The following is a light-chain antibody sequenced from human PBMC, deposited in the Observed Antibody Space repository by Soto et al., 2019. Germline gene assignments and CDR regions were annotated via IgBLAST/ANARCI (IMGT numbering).Light chain of an antibody. CDR2: EAS. V-gene: IGLV2-18*01. J-gene: IGLJ1*01. Sequence: QSALTQPASVSESPGQSITISCTGTSTDFVSYNRVSWYQQPPGTAPKLIIYEASNRPSGVPDRFSGSKSGNTASLTISGLQAADEADYYCSLYTSENTYVFGTGTKLTVL. CDR3: SLYTSENTYV. CDR1: STDFVSYNR.